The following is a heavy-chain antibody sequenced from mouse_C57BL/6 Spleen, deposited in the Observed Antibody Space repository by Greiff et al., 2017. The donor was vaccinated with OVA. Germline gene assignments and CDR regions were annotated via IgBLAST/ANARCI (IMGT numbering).Heavy chain of an antibody. V-gene: IGHV1-82*01. CDR1: GYAFSSSW. CDR2: IYPGDGDT. Sequence: VKLQESGPELVKPGASVKISCKASGYAFSSSWMNWVKQRPGKGLEWIGRIYPGDGDTNYNGKFKGKATLTADKSSSTAYMQLSSLTSEDSAVYFCAREGAAQATYFDYWGQGTTLTVSS. J-gene: IGHJ2*01. D-gene: IGHD3-2*02. CDR3: AREGAAQATYFDY.